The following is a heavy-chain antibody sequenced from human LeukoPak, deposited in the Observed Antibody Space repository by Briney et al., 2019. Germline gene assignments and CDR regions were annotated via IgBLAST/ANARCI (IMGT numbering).Heavy chain of an antibody. V-gene: IGHV4-4*02. CDR2: IHHSGST. CDR1: GGSISSRNW. D-gene: IGHD3-3*02. Sequence: PSETLSLTCAVSGGSISSRNWWSWVRQPPGKGLEWIAEIHHSGSTNYNPSLKSRVTISVDTSKNQFSLKLSSVTAADTAVYYCARAFYPGYYSYMAVWGKGTTVTVSS. J-gene: IGHJ6*03. CDR3: ARAFYPGYYSYMAV.